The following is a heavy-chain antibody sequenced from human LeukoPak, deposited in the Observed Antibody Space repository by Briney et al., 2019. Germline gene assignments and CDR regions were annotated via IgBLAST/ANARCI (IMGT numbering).Heavy chain of an antibody. CDR1: DGSISSYY. J-gene: IGHJ4*02. CDR3: ARVDIGVAGTFFDY. D-gene: IGHD6-19*01. Sequence: SETLSLTCTVSDGSISSYYWSWIRQPPGKGLEWIGYIYYSGSTNYNPSLKSRVTISVDTSKNQFSLKLSSVTAADTAVYYCARVDIGVAGTFFDYWGQGTLVTVSS. V-gene: IGHV4-59*01. CDR2: IYYSGST.